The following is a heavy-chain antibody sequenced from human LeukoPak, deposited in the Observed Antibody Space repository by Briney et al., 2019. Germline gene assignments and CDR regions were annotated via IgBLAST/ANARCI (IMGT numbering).Heavy chain of an antibody. CDR3: ARHSQQLVFSPFDY. D-gene: IGHD6-6*01. Sequence: PGGSLRLSCEASVFTFSDSFMSLIRQAPGKGLAWIAYISSRSRTTHYADSVKGRFTISRDNAKSSLFLQMDSLRAEDTAVYYCARHSQQLVFSPFDYWGQGSVVTVSS. J-gene: IGHJ4*02. CDR1: VFTFSDSF. V-gene: IGHV3-11*01. CDR2: ISSRSRTT.